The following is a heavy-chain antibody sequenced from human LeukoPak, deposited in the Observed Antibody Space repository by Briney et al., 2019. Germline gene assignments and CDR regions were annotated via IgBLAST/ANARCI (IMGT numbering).Heavy chain of an antibody. J-gene: IGHJ5*02. CDR1: GGSISSSNW. V-gene: IGHV4-4*02. CDR3: AGPPSLGYCSGGSCYGRGAWFDR. CDR2: IYHSGST. Sequence: SGTLSLTCAVSGGSISSSNWWSWVRQPPGKGLEWIGQIYHSGSTNYNPSLKSRVTISVDKSKNQFSLKLRSVTAADTAVYYCAGPPSLGYCSGGSCYGRGAWFDRWGQGTLVTVSS. D-gene: IGHD2-15*01.